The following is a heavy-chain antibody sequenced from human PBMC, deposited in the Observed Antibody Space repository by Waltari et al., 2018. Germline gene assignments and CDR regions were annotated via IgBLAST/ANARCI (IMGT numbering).Heavy chain of an antibody. J-gene: IGHJ4*02. D-gene: IGHD3-10*01. Sequence: QLQLQESGPGLVKPSETLSLTCTVSGGSISSSSYYWGWIRQPPGKGLEWIGSIYYSGSTYYNPSLKSRVTISVDTSKNQFSLKLSSVTAADTAGYYCARHWRAGVLFDYWGQGTLVTVSS. CDR1: GGSISSSSYY. CDR3: ARHWRAGVLFDY. V-gene: IGHV4-39*01. CDR2: IYYSGST.